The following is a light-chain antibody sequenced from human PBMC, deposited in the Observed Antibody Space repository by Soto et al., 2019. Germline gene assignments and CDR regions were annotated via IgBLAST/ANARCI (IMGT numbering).Light chain of an antibody. J-gene: IGLJ1*01. V-gene: IGLV2-8*01. CDR1: SDDIGGYNY. CDR3: SSYARRKNFFV. Sequence: QSALPQPPSASGSPGQSVTISCTGSSDDIGGYNYVSWYQHHPGRTPKLIIYEVNKRPSGVPGRFSGSKSGNTASLTISGLQAEYGADYYCSSYARRKNFFVFGSGTELSVL. CDR2: EVN.